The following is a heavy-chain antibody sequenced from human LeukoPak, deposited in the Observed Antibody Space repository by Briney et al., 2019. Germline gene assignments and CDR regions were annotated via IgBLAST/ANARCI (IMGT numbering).Heavy chain of an antibody. CDR2: ISGSGGST. V-gene: IGHV3-23*01. CDR1: EFTFGGDA. J-gene: IGHJ6*02. CDR3: AKCSGWYYYYGMDV. D-gene: IGHD6-19*01. Sequence: PGRSLSPSCAASEFTFGGDAIGWVAQAQGKGLEWVSAISGSGGSTYYADSAKGRFTISRDNSKNTLYLRMNSLRAEDTAVYYCAKCSGWYYYYGMDVWGQGTTVTVSS.